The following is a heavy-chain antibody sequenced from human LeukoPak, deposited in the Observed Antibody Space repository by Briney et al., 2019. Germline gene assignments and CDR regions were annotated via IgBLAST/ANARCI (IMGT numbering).Heavy chain of an antibody. CDR1: GYTFTGYY. Sequence: PGASVKVSCKASGYTFTGYYMHWVRQAPGQGLEWMGWINPNSGGTNYAQKFQGRVTMTRDTSISTAYMELSRLRSDDTAVYCCARGPRIAAARGAEYFQHWGQGTLVTVSS. CDR3: ARGPRIAAARGAEYFQH. V-gene: IGHV1-2*02. CDR2: INPNSGGT. D-gene: IGHD6-13*01. J-gene: IGHJ1*01.